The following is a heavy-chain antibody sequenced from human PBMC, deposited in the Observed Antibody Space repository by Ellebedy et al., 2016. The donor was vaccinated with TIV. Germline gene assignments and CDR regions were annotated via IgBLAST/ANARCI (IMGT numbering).Heavy chain of an antibody. J-gene: IGHJ4*02. V-gene: IGHV1-46*01. CDR3: AREVLGGVDY. D-gene: IGHD3-16*01. CDR2: IIPSGGST. Sequence: ASVKVSCXASGYNFTSYYMHWVRQAPGQGLEWMGIIIPSGGSTRYAQKFQGRVTMTRDTSTSTVYMELSSLRSDDTAVYYCAREVLGGVDYWGQGTLVTVSS. CDR1: GYNFTSYY.